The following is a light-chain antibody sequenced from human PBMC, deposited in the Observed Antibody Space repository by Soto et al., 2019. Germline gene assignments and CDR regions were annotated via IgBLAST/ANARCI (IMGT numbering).Light chain of an antibody. V-gene: IGKV3-20*01. Sequence: EIVLTQSPGTLSLSPGERATLSCRASQSISSSYLAWYQQKPGQAPRPLIYGAFSRATGIPDRFSGSGSGTDFTLTISRLEPEDFAVYYCQQYVSSPWTFGQGTKMEIK. J-gene: IGKJ1*01. CDR1: QSISSSY. CDR2: GAF. CDR3: QQYVSSPWT.